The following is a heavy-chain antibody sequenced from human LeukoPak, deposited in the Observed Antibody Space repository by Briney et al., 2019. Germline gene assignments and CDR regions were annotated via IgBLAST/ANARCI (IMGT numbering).Heavy chain of an antibody. CDR3: ARNIIGYWSSGYYWP. CDR2: INHSGST. V-gene: IGHV4-34*01. Sequence: SETLSLTCAVNGGSFSGYYWSWIRQPPGKGLEWIGEINHSGSTNYNPSLKSRVTISVDTSKNQFSLKLSSVTAADTAVYYCARNIIGYWSSGYYWPWGQGTLVTVSS. J-gene: IGHJ5*02. D-gene: IGHD3-22*01. CDR1: GGSFSGYY.